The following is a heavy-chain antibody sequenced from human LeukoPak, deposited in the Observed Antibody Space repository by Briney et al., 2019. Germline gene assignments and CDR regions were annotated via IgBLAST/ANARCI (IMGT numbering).Heavy chain of an antibody. J-gene: IGHJ4*02. CDR3: ARSGFYCGGDCYLDY. D-gene: IGHD2-21*01. Sequence: SGTLSLTCAVSGGSISSNNWWTWVRQPPGKGLEWIGEIHHSGTTNYNPSVKSRVTISVDKSKNQFSLKPNSVTAADTAVYYCARSGFYCGGDCYLDYWGQGTLVTVSS. CDR1: GGSISSNNW. V-gene: IGHV4-4*02. CDR2: IHHSGTT.